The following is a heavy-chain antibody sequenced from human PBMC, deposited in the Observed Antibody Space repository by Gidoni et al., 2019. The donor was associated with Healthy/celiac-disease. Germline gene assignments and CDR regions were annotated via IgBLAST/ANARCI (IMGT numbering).Heavy chain of an antibody. CDR2: ISSSSSYI. D-gene: IGHD3-10*01. Sequence: EVQLVESGGGLVKPGGSLRLSCPASGFTFGTYSINWVRQAPGKGLEWVSSISSSSSYIYYADSVKGRFTISRDNAKNSLYLQMNSLRAEDTAVYYCARDVGPYYYGSGPRGTVWGQGTLVTVSS. J-gene: IGHJ4*02. CDR3: ARDVGPYYYGSGPRGTV. V-gene: IGHV3-21*01. CDR1: GFTFGTYS.